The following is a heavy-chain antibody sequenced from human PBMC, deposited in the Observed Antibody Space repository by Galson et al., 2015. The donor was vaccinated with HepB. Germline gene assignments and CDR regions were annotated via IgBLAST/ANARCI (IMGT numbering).Heavy chain of an antibody. CDR3: AKDGIMVANNPYHFHY. D-gene: IGHD2-15*01. Sequence: SLRLSCAASGFSFTSYAMNWVRQAPGKGLEWVSSITSSGGKRYYTDSVKGRFTVSRDNSKNTLLLQLNSLRAEDTAMYFCAKDGIMVANNPYHFHYWGQGTLVTVSS. J-gene: IGHJ4*02. CDR2: ITSSGGKR. V-gene: IGHV3-23*01. CDR1: GFSFTSYA.